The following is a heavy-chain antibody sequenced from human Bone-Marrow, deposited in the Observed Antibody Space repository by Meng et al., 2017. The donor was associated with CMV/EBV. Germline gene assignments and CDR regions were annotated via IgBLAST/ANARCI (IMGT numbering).Heavy chain of an antibody. CDR2: ITYDGDNI. D-gene: IGHD6-13*01. V-gene: IGHV3-30*14. J-gene: IGHJ4*02. CDR3: ARDLRAAAFDY. CDR1: GITFSRYS. Sequence: GESLKISCEASGITFSRYSMHWVRQAPGKGLEWVAVITYDGDNIHYAKSVKGRFTISRDNSKNTLYLQMNSLRAEDTAVYYCARDLRAAAFDYWGQGTLVTVSS.